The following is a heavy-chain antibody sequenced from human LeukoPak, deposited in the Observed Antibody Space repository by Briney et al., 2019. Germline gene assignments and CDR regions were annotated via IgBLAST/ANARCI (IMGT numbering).Heavy chain of an antibody. D-gene: IGHD6-13*01. V-gene: IGHV7-4-1*02. J-gene: IGHJ6*02. CDR2: INTNTGNP. CDR3: ARGEQQLADAYGMDV. Sequence: ASEKVSCKASGYTFTSYAMNWVRQAPGQGLEWMGWINTNTGNPTYAQGFTGRFVFSLDTSVSTAYLQISSLKAEDTAVYYCARGEQQLADAYGMDVWGQGTTVTVSS. CDR1: GYTFTSYA.